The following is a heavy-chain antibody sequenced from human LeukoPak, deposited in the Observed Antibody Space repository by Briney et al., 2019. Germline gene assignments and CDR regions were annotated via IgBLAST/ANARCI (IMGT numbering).Heavy chain of an antibody. CDR2: IKAKAHGGTI. CDR1: GFTFINAW. CDR3: TTDGVGVEGATYDN. V-gene: IGHV3-15*01. Sequence: GGSLRLSCAACGFTFINAWMAWVRQAPGKGLEWVGRIKAKAHGGTIAYAAPVKGRFTISRDDSKNTLYLQMNSLKTEDTAVYYCTTDGVGVEGATYDNWGQGTLVTVSS. J-gene: IGHJ4*02. D-gene: IGHD1-26*01.